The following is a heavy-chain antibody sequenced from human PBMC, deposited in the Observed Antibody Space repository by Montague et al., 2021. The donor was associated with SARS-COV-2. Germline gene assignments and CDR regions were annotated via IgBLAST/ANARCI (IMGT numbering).Heavy chain of an antibody. CDR1: GFTFSSYG. Sequence: SLSLSCAASGFTFSSYGMHWVRQAPGKGLEWVALIWYDGSNKYYADSVKGRFTISRDNSKNTLYLQMNSLRAEDTAVYYCAREFGHCSGGHCYSAWGQGTLVTVSS. CDR2: IWYDGSNK. V-gene: IGHV3-33*01. J-gene: IGHJ5*02. CDR3: AREFGHCSGGHCYSA. D-gene: IGHD2-15*01.